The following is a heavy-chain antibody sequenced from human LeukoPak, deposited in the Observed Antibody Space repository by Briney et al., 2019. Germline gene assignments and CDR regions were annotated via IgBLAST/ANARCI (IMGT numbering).Heavy chain of an antibody. CDR2: INWNGRSV. J-gene: IGHJ6*04. V-gene: IGHV3-9*01. D-gene: IGHD4-23*01. CDR1: GFTFADYT. Sequence: PGRSLRLSCAASGFTFADYTMHWVRQVPGKGLEWVSTINWNGRSVGYADSVRGRFTISRDNSKNTLYLQMNSLRAEDTAVYYCAKDWSSHLYGGNPDVWGKGTTVTVSS. CDR3: AKDWSSHLYGGNPDV.